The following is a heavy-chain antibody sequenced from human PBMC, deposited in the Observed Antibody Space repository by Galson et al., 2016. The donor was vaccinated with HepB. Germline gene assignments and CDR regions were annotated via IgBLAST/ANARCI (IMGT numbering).Heavy chain of an antibody. J-gene: IGHJ6*02. Sequence: SVKVSCKASGYTFTKYGISWVRQAPGQGLEWMGWIFGDKGNTNYAQSLQGRITMTTDTSTSTAYMELRSLRSDDTAVYYCARETLYNDFSGYYPGGDYYYGMDVWGQGTTVTVSS. D-gene: IGHD3-22*01. V-gene: IGHV1-18*01. CDR2: IFGDKGNT. CDR3: ARETLYNDFSGYYPGGDYYYGMDV. CDR1: GYTFTKYG.